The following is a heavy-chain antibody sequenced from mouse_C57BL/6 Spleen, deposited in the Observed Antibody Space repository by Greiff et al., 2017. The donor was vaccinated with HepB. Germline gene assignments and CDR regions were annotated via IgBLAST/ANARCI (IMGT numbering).Heavy chain of an antibody. CDR1: GYTFTSYG. Sequence: VQLQESGAELARPGASVKLSCKASGYTFTSYGISWVKQSTGQGLEWIGEIYPRSGNTYYNEKFKGKATLTADKSSSTAYMERRSLTSEDSAVYFCARDWKQLGYFDYWGQGTTLTVSS. CDR2: IYPRSGNT. D-gene: IGHD4-1*02. V-gene: IGHV1-81*01. CDR3: ARDWKQLGYFDY. J-gene: IGHJ2*01.